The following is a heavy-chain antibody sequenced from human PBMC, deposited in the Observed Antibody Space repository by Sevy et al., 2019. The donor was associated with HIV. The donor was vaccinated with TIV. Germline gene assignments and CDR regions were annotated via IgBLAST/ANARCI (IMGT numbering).Heavy chain of an antibody. V-gene: IGHV3-7*01. CDR1: GFAFRTYA. Sequence: GGSLRLSCAASGFAFRTYAFHWVRQAPGKGLEWVANINQDATANFYADSVRGRFIISRDNVRNSVSLQMNILRVEDTALYYCVRAIATVDSFWGQGTLVTVSS. J-gene: IGHJ4*02. CDR2: INQDATAN. CDR3: VRAIATVDSF. D-gene: IGHD6-13*01.